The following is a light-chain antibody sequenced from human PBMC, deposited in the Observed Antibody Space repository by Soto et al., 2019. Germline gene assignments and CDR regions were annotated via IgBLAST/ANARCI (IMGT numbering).Light chain of an antibody. V-gene: IGKV1-5*03. CDR2: KAS. CDR3: QHSNTYPWT. J-gene: IGKJ1*01. Sequence: DIQMTQSPSSLSASVGDRVTITCRASQSISSWVAWYQQKPGKGPKLLIYKASHLESGVPSRFSGSGSGTEFTLTISSLQPGDFATYYCQHSNTYPWTFGHVTIVDI. CDR1: QSISSW.